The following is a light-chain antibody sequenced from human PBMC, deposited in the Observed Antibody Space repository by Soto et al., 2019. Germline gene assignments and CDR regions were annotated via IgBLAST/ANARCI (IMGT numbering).Light chain of an antibody. CDR3: QQYNSYSPT. J-gene: IGKJ1*01. CDR2: KAS. CDR1: QGISSY. V-gene: IGKV1-5*03. Sequence: DIQLTQSPSFLSASVGDRVTITCRASQGISSYLAWYQQKPGKAPKLLIHKASSLQSGVPSRFSGSGSGTDFTLTISSLHPDDFATYYCQQYNSYSPTFGQGTKVDNQ.